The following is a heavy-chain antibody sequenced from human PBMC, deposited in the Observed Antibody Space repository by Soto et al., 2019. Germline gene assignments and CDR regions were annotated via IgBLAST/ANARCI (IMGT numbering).Heavy chain of an antibody. CDR1: GGSIISTRW. CDR2: IIHVGKS. V-gene: IGHV4-4*02. J-gene: IGHJ5*02. Sequence: QVQLQESGPGLVNPSGTLSLTCDVSGGSIISTRWGTWFRQPPWKALEWIGEIIHVGKSKFNPSLTSRVTISMDRSKNQFPLRLTSVTAADTAVYYCGRGGNYSWESWGQGTLVTVSS. D-gene: IGHD3-10*01. CDR3: GRGGNYSWES.